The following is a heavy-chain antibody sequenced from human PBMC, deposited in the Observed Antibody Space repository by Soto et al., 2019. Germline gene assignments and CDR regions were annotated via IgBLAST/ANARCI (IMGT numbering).Heavy chain of an antibody. Sequence: SETLSLTCTVSGGSISSYYWSWIRQPPGKGLEWIGYIYYSGTTSYNPSLKSRVTISVDTSKNQFSLKLSSVTAADTAVYYCAGGSGSYYNFGYWGQGTLVTVSS. CDR3: AGGSGSYYNFGY. J-gene: IGHJ4*02. V-gene: IGHV4-59*01. CDR2: IYYSGTT. D-gene: IGHD3-10*01. CDR1: GGSISSYY.